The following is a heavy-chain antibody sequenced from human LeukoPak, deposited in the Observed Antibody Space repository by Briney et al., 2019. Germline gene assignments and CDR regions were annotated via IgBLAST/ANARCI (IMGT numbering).Heavy chain of an antibody. D-gene: IGHD3-10*01. Sequence: PSETLSLTCAVYGGSFSGYYWSWIRQPPGKGLEWIGEINRSGSTNYNPSLKSRVTISVDTSKNQFSLKLSSVTAADTAVYYCARDRGSGTYYSYWGQGTLVTVSS. V-gene: IGHV4-34*01. CDR3: ARDRGSGTYYSY. J-gene: IGHJ4*02. CDR1: GGSFSGYY. CDR2: INRSGST.